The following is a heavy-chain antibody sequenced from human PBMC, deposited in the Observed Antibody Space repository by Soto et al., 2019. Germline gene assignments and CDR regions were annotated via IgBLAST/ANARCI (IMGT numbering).Heavy chain of an antibody. CDR1: GGSVSNCF. J-gene: IGHJ5*02. V-gene: IGHV4-4*07. CDR3: ARSSHKESWFDP. D-gene: IGHD6-13*01. Sequence: SETLSLTCTVSGGSVSNCFWNWIRQPAGKGLEWIGRIYSSGSTNYNPSLRSRVTMSVDTSKNQFSLKLNSVTAADTAVYYCARSSHKESWFDPWGQGTLVTVSS. CDR2: IYSSGST.